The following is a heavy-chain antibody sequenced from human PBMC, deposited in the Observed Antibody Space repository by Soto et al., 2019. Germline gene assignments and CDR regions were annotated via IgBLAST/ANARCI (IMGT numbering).Heavy chain of an antibody. Sequence: PSETLSLTCTVSGGSISSSSYYWGWIRQPPGKGLEWIGCIYYSGSTYYNPSLKSRVTISVDTSKNQFSLKLSSVTAADTAVYYCARHLGSSPYYYYGMDVWGQGTTVTVSS. CDR2: IYYSGST. CDR1: GGSISSSSYY. V-gene: IGHV4-39*01. D-gene: IGHD1-26*01. J-gene: IGHJ6*02. CDR3: ARHLGSSPYYYYGMDV.